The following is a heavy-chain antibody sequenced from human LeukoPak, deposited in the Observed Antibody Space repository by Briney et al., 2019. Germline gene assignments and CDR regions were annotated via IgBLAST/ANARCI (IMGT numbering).Heavy chain of an antibody. CDR3: ARDSPVLTL. CDR1: GFTFSSHA. CDR2: VCDSGDGS. J-gene: IGHJ4*02. D-gene: IGHD4/OR15-4a*01. Sequence: GGSLRLSCAASGFTFSSHAMSWVRQAPEKGPEWVSAVCDSGDGSYYAESVKGRFIISRDDSRNTLYLQMNSLRAEDSAVYYCARDSPVLTLWGQGTLVTVSS. V-gene: IGHV3-23*01.